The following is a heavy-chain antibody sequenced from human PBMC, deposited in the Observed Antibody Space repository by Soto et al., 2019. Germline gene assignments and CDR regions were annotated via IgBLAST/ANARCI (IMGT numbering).Heavy chain of an antibody. V-gene: IGHV4-34*01. J-gene: IGHJ4*02. D-gene: IGHD6-13*01. CDR3: ARGAAAGTIAVAGKRFDY. CDR2: INHSGST. Sequence: PSETLSLTCAVYGGSFSGYYWSWIRQPPGKGLEWIGEINHSGSTNYNPSLKSRVTISVDTSKNQFSLKLSSVTAADTAVYYCARGAAAGTIAVAGKRFDYWGKGNLVTVSS. CDR1: GGSFSGYY.